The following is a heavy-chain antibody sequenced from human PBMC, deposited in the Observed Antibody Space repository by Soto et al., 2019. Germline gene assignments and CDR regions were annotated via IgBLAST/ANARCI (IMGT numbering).Heavy chain of an antibody. CDR1: GVTFGDFA. CDR2: ISSSSSYI. V-gene: IGHV3-21*01. D-gene: IGHD5-12*01. J-gene: IGHJ4*02. CDR3: ARERMVAQVDFDY. Sequence: PGESLKISCTPSGVTFGDFAMSWVRQAPGKGLEWVSSISSSSSYIYYADSVKGRFTISRDNAKNSLYLQMNSLRAGDTAVYYCARERMVAQVDFDYWGQGTLVTVSS.